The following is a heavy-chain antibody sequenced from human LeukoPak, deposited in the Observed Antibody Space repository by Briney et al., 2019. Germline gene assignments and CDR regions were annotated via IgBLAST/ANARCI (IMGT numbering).Heavy chain of an antibody. CDR3: AKDALFGDPHYYFDY. CDR1: GFTFSSYG. V-gene: IGHV3-30*18. Sequence: QAGGSLRLSCAASGFTFSSYGMHWVRQAPGKGLEWVAVISYDGSNKYYADSVKGRFTISRDNSKNTLYLQMNSLRAEDTAVYYCAKDALFGDPHYYFDYWGQGTLVTVSS. J-gene: IGHJ4*02. D-gene: IGHD4-17*01. CDR2: ISYDGSNK.